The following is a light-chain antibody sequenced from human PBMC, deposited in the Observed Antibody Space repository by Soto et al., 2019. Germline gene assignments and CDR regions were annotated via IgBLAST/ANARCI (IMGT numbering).Light chain of an antibody. Sequence: DIHMTQCPSSLSASVGDRVTITCRASQSISSYLNWYQQKPGKAPKLLIYAASSLQSGVPSRFSGSGSGTDFTLTISSLQPEDFATYYCQQSYSTPITFGQGTRLEIK. V-gene: IGKV1-39*01. J-gene: IGKJ5*01. CDR2: AAS. CDR3: QQSYSTPIT. CDR1: QSISSY.